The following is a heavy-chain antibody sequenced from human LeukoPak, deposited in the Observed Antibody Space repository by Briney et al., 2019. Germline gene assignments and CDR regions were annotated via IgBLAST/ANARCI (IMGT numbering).Heavy chain of an antibody. CDR1: GFAFGNYD. Sequence: PGGALRLSCAASGFAFGNYDMTGVRQAPGKWLEWVSAISGGGETTYYVGSVKGRFIISIDNSRNKLFLQMDSLSVEDTPVYYCAKRGSYFGGFDYWGQGTLLTVPS. CDR3: AKRGSYFGGFDY. CDR2: ISGGGETT. V-gene: IGHV3-23*01. D-gene: IGHD1-26*01. J-gene: IGHJ4*02.